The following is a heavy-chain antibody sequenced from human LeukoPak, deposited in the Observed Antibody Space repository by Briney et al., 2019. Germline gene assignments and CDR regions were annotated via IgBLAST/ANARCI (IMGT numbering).Heavy chain of an antibody. D-gene: IGHD3-22*01. CDR3: AKAPTMIVVVIMSFDY. CDR1: GFTFNTYS. Sequence: AGGSLRLSCAASGFTFNTYSMSWVRQAPGKGLEWVSAISGSGGSTYYADSVKGRFTISRDNSKNTLYLQMNSLRAEDTAVYYCAKAPTMIVVVIMSFDYWGQGTLVTVSS. V-gene: IGHV3-23*01. CDR2: ISGSGGST. J-gene: IGHJ4*02.